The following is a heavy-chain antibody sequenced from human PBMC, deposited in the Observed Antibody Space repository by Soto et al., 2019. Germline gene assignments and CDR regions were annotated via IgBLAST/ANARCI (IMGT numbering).Heavy chain of an antibody. J-gene: IGHJ4*02. CDR3: ARASAYTATDFDY. CDR1: GGSISSGDYY. D-gene: IGHD2-15*01. Sequence: QVQLQESGPGLVKPSQTLSLTCTVSGGSISSGDYYWCWIRQPPGKGLEWIGSIFYSGNTHYNPALRSRRTISVDTSKTQFSLKLSSVTAADPAVYYCARASAYTATDFDYWGQGTLVTVSS. V-gene: IGHV4-30-4*01. CDR2: IFYSGNT.